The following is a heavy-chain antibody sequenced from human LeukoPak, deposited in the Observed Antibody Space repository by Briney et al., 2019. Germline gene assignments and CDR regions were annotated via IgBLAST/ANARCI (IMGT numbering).Heavy chain of an antibody. Sequence: PGGSLTLSCAASGFTFSSYAMSWVRQAPGKGLEWVSGMSGSGGSTYYADSLKGRFTISRDNSKNTLYLQMHSLRAEDTAIYYCAKESTTIYYSDSSSQWGQGTLVTVSS. D-gene: IGHD3-22*01. CDR2: MSGSGGST. CDR1: GFTFSSYA. J-gene: IGHJ4*02. V-gene: IGHV3-23*01. CDR3: AKESTTIYYSDSSSQ.